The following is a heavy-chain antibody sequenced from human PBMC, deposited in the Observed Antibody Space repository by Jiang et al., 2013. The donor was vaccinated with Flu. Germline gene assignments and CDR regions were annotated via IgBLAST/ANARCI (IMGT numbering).Heavy chain of an antibody. J-gene: IGHJ6*02. V-gene: IGHV4-39*01. CDR1: GGSISSSSYY. CDR2: IYYSGST. CDR3: ARIDYGDGYYYYGMDV. Sequence: GLVKPSETLSLTCTVSGGSISSSSYYWGWVRQPPGKGLEWIGSIYYSGSTSYNSSLKSRVTISVDTSKNQFSLKLRSVTAADTAVYYCARIDYGDGYYYYGMDVWGQGTTVTVSS. D-gene: IGHD4/OR15-4a*01.